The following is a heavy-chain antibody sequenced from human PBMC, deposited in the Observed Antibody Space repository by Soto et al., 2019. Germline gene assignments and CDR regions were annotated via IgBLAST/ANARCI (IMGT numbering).Heavy chain of an antibody. D-gene: IGHD6-6*01. CDR3: ARVGSIAARFDY. CDR2: IKQDGSEK. V-gene: IGHV3-7*05. J-gene: IGHJ4*02. Sequence: GGSLRLSCAAAGFTFSSYGMSWVRQAPGKGLEWVANIKQDGSEKYYVDSVKGRFTISRDNAKNSLYLQMNSLRAEDTAVYYCARVGSIAARFDYWGQGTLVTVSS. CDR1: GFTFSSYG.